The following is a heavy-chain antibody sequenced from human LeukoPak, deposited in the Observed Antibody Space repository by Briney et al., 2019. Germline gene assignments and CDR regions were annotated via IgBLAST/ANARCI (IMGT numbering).Heavy chain of an antibody. J-gene: IGHJ6*04. V-gene: IGHV1-46*01. CDR2: INPSGGST. D-gene: IGHD5-24*01. Sequence: ASVKVSCKASGYTFTSYYVHWVRQAPGQGLEWMGIINPSGGSTSYAQKFQVRVTMTRDMSTSTVYMELSSLRSEDTAVYYCARDYDGYNSRPMDVWGKGTMVPVSS. CDR3: ARDYDGYNSRPMDV. CDR1: GYTFTSYY.